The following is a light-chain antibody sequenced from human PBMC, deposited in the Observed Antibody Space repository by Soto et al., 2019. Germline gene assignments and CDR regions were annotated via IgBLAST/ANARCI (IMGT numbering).Light chain of an antibody. J-gene: IGLJ3*02. CDR1: SSNIGAGYD. CDR3: HSYDRSLSGWV. Sequence: QSVLTQPPSVSGAPGQRVTISCTGSSSNIGAGYDVHWYQQLPGTAPKLLIYGNSNRPSGVPDRFSGSKSGTSASLAITGLQAEDEADYYCHSYDRSLSGWVFGGVTKLTFL. CDR2: GNS. V-gene: IGLV1-40*01.